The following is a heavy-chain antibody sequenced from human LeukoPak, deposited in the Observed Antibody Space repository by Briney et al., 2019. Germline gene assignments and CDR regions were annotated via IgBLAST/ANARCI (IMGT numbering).Heavy chain of an antibody. V-gene: IGHV4-59*01. CDR2: IYYSGST. Sequence: SETLSLTCTVSGGSISSYYWIWLRQPPGKGLEWIGYIYYSGSTNYNPSLKGRVTMSVDTSKNQFSLNLSSVTAADTAVYYCARGIGWLPDYWGQGTLVSVSS. D-gene: IGHD6-19*01. CDR3: ARGIGWLPDY. J-gene: IGHJ4*02. CDR1: GGSISSYY.